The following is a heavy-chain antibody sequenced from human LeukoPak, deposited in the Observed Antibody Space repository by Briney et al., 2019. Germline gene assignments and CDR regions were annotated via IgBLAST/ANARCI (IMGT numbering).Heavy chain of an antibody. CDR1: GFTFSSYA. J-gene: IGHJ3*02. D-gene: IGHD3-22*01. Sequence: GGSLRLSCAASGFTFSSYAMSWVRQAPGKGLEWVSAISGSGGSTYYADSVKGRFTISRDNSKNTLYLQMNSLRAEDTAVYYCAKFLDYYDSSGYPADAFDIWGQGTMVTVSS. CDR3: AKFLDYYDSSGYPADAFDI. V-gene: IGHV3-23*01. CDR2: ISGSGGST.